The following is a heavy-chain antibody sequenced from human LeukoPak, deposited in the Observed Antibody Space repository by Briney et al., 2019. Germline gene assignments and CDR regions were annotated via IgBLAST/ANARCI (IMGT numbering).Heavy chain of an antibody. D-gene: IGHD1-1*01. V-gene: IGHV4-59*01. J-gene: IGHJ6*02. Sequence: TSETLSLTCTVSGGSISSYYWSWIRQPPGKGLEWIGYIYYSGSTNYSPSLKSRVTISVDTSKNQFSLKLSSVTAADTAVYCYASGPRSWYDLGDYYYYGMDVWGQGTTVTVSS. CDR1: GGSISSYY. CDR2: IYYSGST. CDR3: ASGPRSWYDLGDYYYYGMDV.